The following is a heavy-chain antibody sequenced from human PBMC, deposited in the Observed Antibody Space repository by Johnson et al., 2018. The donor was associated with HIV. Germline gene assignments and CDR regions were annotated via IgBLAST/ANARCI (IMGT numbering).Heavy chain of an antibody. V-gene: IGHV3-30*04. CDR2: IKSKTDGGST. Sequence: QVQLVESGGGVVQPGRSLRLSCAASGFTFSSYALHWVRQAPGKGLEWVGRIKSKTDGGSTGSADSVKGRFTISRDNAKNTVYLQMDSLRDEDMAVYYCARGALGSFDIWGQGTMVTVSS. CDR3: ARGALGSFDI. J-gene: IGHJ3*02. CDR1: GFTFSSYA. D-gene: IGHD3-10*01.